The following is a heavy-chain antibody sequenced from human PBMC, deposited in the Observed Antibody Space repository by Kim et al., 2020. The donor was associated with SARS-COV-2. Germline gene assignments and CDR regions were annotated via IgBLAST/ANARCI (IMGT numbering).Heavy chain of an antibody. J-gene: IGHJ4*02. D-gene: IGHD3-10*01. CDR3: AKDSAYGFYGSGSSPDY. V-gene: IGHV3-9*01. Sequence: VKGRFTISRDNAKNSLYLQMNSLRAEDTALYYCAKDSAYGFYGSGSSPDYWGQGILVTVSS.